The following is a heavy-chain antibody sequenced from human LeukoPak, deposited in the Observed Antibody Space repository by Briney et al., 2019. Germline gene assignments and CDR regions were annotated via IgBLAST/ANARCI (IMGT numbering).Heavy chain of an antibody. D-gene: IGHD3-16*02. CDR3: ARENVWGSYRYIPYFDY. CDR1: GFTFSSYA. V-gene: IGHV3-30-3*01. CDR2: ISYDGSNK. Sequence: GGSLRLSCAASGFTFSSYAMHWVRQAPGKGLEWVAVISYDGSNKYYADSVKGRFTISRDNSKNTLYLQMNSLRAEDTAVYYCARENVWGSYRYIPYFDYWGQGTLVTVSS. J-gene: IGHJ4*02.